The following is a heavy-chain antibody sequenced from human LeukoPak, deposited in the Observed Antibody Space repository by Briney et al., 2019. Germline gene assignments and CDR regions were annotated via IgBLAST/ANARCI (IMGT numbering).Heavy chain of an antibody. J-gene: IGHJ4*02. Sequence: GESLKISCQGSGYRFTSYWIAWVRQMPGKGLQWKGIIYPGDSDTRYSPSFQGQVTISADKSISTAYLQWSSLKASDTAMYFCARGGHSSSYNDYWGQGTLVTVSS. V-gene: IGHV5-51*01. CDR3: ARGGHSSSYNDY. CDR1: GYRFTSYW. D-gene: IGHD6-6*01. CDR2: IYPGDSDT.